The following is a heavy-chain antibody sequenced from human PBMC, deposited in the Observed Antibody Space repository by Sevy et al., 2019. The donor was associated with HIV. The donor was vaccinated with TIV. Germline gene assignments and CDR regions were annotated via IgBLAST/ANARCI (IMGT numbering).Heavy chain of an antibody. D-gene: IGHD3-16*01. CDR1: GFTFSSYT. CDR3: AREEDDYVWGTSGDLSFFDY. CDR2: ISSSSSYI. Sequence: GGSLRLSCAVSGFTFSSYTMNWVRQAPGKGLEWVSSISSSSSYIYYADSVKGRFPISRDNAKNSLYLQMNSLRAEDTAEYYCAREEDDYVWGTSGDLSFFDYWGQGTLVTVSS. J-gene: IGHJ4*02. V-gene: IGHV3-21*01.